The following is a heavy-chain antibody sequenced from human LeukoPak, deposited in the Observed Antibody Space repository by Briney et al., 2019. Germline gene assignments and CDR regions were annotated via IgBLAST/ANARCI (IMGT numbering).Heavy chain of an antibody. CDR2: ISRSAATI. J-gene: IGHJ5*02. CDR1: GFTFSSYE. CDR3: ARVRGGGFRTADL. D-gene: IGHD1-14*01. V-gene: IGHV3-48*03. Sequence: GGSLRLSCTASGFTFSSYEMNWVRQAPGKGLEWVSTISRSAATIYYADSVKGRFTISRDNSKNTLFLQMNSLRGEDTAMYYCARVRGGGFRTADLWGQGTLVSVSS.